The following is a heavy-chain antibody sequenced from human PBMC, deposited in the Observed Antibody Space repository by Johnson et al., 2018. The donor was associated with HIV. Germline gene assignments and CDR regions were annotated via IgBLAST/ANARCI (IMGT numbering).Heavy chain of an antibody. D-gene: IGHD4/OR15-4a*01. CDR2: IWYDGSNK. CDR1: GFTFDEHG. V-gene: IGHV3-33*06. Sequence: QVQLVESGGGLVKPGGSLRLSCAASGFTFDEHGMSWVRQAPGKGLEWVAVIWYDGSNKFYADSVKGRFTISRDNSKNTVYLQMNSLRVEDTAVYYCAKSPGKDHGGNSGGFDIWGQGTMVTVSS. CDR3: AKSPGKDHGGNSGGFDI. J-gene: IGHJ3*02.